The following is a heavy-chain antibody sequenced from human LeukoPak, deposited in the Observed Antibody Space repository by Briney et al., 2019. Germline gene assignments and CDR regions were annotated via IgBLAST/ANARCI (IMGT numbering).Heavy chain of an antibody. V-gene: IGHV4-39*01. CDR1: GGSISSYY. D-gene: IGHD6-13*01. CDR3: ARRSSWSYYFDY. Sequence: SETLSLTCTVSGGSISSYYWGWIRQPPGKGLEWIGSIYYSGSTYYNPSLKSRVTISVDTSKNQFSLKLSSVTAADTAVYYCARRSSWSYYFDYWGQGTLVTVSS. J-gene: IGHJ4*02. CDR2: IYYSGST.